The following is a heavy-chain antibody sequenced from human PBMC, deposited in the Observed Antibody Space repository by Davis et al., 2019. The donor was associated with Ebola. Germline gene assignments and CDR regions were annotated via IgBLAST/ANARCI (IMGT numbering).Heavy chain of an antibody. CDR3: ALGGCSSSSCYLAS. CDR1: GYTFTSYF. D-gene: IGHD2-2*01. Sequence: ASVKVSCKASGYTFTSYFMHWVRQAPGQGLEWMGVINPSGGITTYAQKFQGRVTLTRDTSTTTVYMELSGLRSEDTAVYYCALGGCSSSSCYLASWGQGTLVTVSS. J-gene: IGHJ5*02. CDR2: INPSGGIT. V-gene: IGHV1-46*01.